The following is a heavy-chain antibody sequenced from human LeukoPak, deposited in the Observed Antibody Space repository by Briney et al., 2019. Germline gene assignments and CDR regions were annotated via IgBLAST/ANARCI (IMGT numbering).Heavy chain of an antibody. V-gene: IGHV3-23*01. CDR2: IRGSGGST. Sequence: GGSLRLSCAASGFTFSSYTMSWVRQAPGKGLEWVSAIRGSGGSTDYADSVKGRFTISRDNSKNTLYLQMNSLGAEDTALYYCAKEHSGWGPNFFDYWGQGTLVTVSS. D-gene: IGHD6-19*01. CDR1: GFTFSSYT. CDR3: AKEHSGWGPNFFDY. J-gene: IGHJ4*02.